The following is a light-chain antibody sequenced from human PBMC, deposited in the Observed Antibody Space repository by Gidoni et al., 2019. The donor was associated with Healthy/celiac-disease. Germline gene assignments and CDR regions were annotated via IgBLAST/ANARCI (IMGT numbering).Light chain of an antibody. J-gene: IGKJ2*01. V-gene: IGKV3-11*01. CDR3: QQRSNWPPGYT. CDR2: DAS. Sequence: DIVLTQSPAPLSLSPGERATLSCRASQSVSSYLAWYQQKPGQPPRLLIYDASNRATGIPARFSGSGSGTDFTLTISSLGPEDFAVYYCQQRSNWPPGYTFGQGTKLEIK. CDR1: QSVSSY.